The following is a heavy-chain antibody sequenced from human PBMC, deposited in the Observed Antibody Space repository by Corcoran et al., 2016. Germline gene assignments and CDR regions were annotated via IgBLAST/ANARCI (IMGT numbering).Heavy chain of an antibody. CDR1: GGSFSGYY. Sequence: QVSLQQWGAGLLKPSETLSLTCAVYGGSFSGYYWSWIRQPPGKGLEWIGEINHSGSTNYNPSLKSRVTISVDTSKNQFSLKLSSVTAADTAVYYCARVRFLEWLSYYYYYGMDVWGQGTTVTVSS. D-gene: IGHD3-3*01. V-gene: IGHV4-34*01. CDR2: INHSGST. J-gene: IGHJ6*02. CDR3: ARVRFLEWLSYYYYYGMDV.